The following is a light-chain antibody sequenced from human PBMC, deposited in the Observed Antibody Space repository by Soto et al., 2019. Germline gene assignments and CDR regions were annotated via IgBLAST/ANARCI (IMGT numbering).Light chain of an antibody. Sequence: DIVLTQSPATLSLSPGERATLSCRASQSVSSYLAWYQQKPGQAPRLLIYDASNRATGIPARFSGSGSGTDFTLTITSLEPEDSAVYYCQQRSKWPPGTFGPGTKVDI. J-gene: IGKJ3*01. V-gene: IGKV3-11*01. CDR3: QQRSKWPPGT. CDR1: QSVSSY. CDR2: DAS.